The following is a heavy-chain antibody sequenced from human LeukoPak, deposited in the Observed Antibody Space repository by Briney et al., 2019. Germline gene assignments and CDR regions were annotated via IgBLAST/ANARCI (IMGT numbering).Heavy chain of an antibody. D-gene: IGHD2-8*01. J-gene: IGHJ4*02. Sequence: PGGSLRLSCVASGFTFGKYWMSWVRQAPGKGLEWVANIKLDGSEKNYVDSVKGRFTTSRDNTKNSLYLQMNSLRAEDTAVFYCARISGGRIVLMVYAQPYYFDYWGQGTLVTVSS. CDR3: ARISGGRIVLMVYAQPYYFDY. CDR2: IKLDGSEK. CDR1: GFTFGKYW. V-gene: IGHV3-7*03.